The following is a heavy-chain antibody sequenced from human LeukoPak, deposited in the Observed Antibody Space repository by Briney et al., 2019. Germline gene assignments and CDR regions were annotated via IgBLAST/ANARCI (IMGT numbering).Heavy chain of an antibody. CDR3: ARDGYSYGNFDY. CDR1: GGSFSGHY. Sequence: PSETLSLTCAVYGGSFSGHYWSWIRQPPGKGLEWIGEINHSGSTNYNPSLKSRVTISVDTSKNQFSLKLSSVTAADTAVYYCARDGYSYGNFDYWGQGTLVTVSS. J-gene: IGHJ4*02. CDR2: INHSGST. D-gene: IGHD5-18*01. V-gene: IGHV4-34*01.